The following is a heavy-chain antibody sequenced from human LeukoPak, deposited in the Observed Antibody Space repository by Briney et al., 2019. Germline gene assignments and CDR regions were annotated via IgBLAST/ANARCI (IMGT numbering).Heavy chain of an antibody. J-gene: IGHJ4*02. CDR2: IYSGGST. CDR3: ARDLKYCSGGSCQTDDY. D-gene: IGHD2-15*01. CDR1: GFTVSSNY. Sequence: GGSLRLSCAASGFTVSSNYMSWVRQAPGKGLEWVSVIYSGGSTYYADSVKDRFTISRDNSKNTLYLQMNSLRAEDTAVYYCARDLKYCSGGSCQTDDYWGQGTLVTVSS. V-gene: IGHV3-66*01.